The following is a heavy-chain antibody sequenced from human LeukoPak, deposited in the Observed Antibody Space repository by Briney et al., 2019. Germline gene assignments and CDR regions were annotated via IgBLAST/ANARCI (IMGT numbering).Heavy chain of an antibody. J-gene: IGHJ4*02. D-gene: IGHD1-7*01. CDR1: GFTFSSYS. CDR2: ISSSSSYI. V-gene: IGHV3-21*01. CDR3: ARDSAGTTGY. Sequence: GGSLRLSCAASGFTFSSYSVNWVRQAPGKGLEWVSSISSSSSYIYYADSVKGRFTISRDNAKNSLYLQMNSLRAEDTAVYYCARDSAGTTGYWGQGTLVTVSS.